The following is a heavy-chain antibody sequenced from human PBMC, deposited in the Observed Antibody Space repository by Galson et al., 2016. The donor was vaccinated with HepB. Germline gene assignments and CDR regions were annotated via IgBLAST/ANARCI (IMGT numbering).Heavy chain of an antibody. V-gene: IGHV1-2*02. Sequence: SVKVSCKASKYTFTAYYIHWVRQAPGQGLEWMGWISPNSGDTNYARKFQGRVTMTRDTSITTAYMELSSLRSDDTAVYYCAREAAPGYDYSLAYWGQGTLVTGSS. CDR2: ISPNSGDT. D-gene: IGHD4-11*01. CDR1: KYTFTAYY. J-gene: IGHJ4*02. CDR3: AREAAPGYDYSLAY.